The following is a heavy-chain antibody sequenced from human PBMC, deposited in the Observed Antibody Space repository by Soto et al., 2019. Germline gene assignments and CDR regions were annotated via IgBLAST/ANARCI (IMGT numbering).Heavy chain of an antibody. J-gene: IGHJ6*02. CDR1: GFTFSSYA. Sequence: QVQLVESGGGVVQPGRSLRLSCAASGFTFSSYAMHWVRQAPGKGLEWVAVISYDGSNKYYADSVKGRFTISRDNSKNPLVLQLNTRRGEAPAVYSWATKGGGLPVTPYYTSHGLDVWAQGPTVTV. V-gene: IGHV3-30-3*01. CDR2: ISYDGSNK. D-gene: IGHD4-17*01. CDR3: ATKGGGLPVTPYYTSHGLDV.